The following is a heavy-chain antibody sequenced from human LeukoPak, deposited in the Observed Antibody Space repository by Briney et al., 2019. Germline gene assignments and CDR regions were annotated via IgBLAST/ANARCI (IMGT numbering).Heavy chain of an antibody. V-gene: IGHV1-2*02. CDR2: INPNSGGT. D-gene: IGHD6-13*01. Sequence: ASVKVSCKASGYTFTGYYMHWVRQAPGQGLEGMGWINPNSGGTNYAQKFQGRVTMTRDTSISTAYMELSRLRSDDTAVYYCARGRIAAAGPWWFDPWGQGTLVTVSS. CDR1: GYTFTGYY. CDR3: ARGRIAAAGPWWFDP. J-gene: IGHJ5*02.